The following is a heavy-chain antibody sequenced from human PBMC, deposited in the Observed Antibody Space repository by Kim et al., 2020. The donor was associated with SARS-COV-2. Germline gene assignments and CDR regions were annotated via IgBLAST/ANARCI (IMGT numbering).Heavy chain of an antibody. CDR3: ARDAQRGYSYGFDY. Sequence: ANSVNGRFTNSGNNAKNSLYLQMNSLRAEDKAVYYCARDAQRGYSYGFDYWGQGTLVTVSS. V-gene: IGHV3-11*01. J-gene: IGHJ4*02. D-gene: IGHD5-18*01.